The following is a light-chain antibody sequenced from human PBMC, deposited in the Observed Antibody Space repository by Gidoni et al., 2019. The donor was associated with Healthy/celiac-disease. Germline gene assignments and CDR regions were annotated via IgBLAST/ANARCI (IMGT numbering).Light chain of an antibody. CDR3: QQLNSYPPYT. Sequence: DIQLTKSPSFLSASVGDRVTITCRASQGISSYLAWYQQKPGKAPKLLIYAASTLQSGVPSRFSGSGSGTEVTLTISSLQPEDFATYYCQQLNSYPPYTFGQGTKLEIK. CDR1: QGISSY. V-gene: IGKV1-9*01. J-gene: IGKJ2*01. CDR2: AAS.